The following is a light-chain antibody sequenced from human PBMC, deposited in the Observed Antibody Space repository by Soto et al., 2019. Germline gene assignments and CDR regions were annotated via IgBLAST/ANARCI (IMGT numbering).Light chain of an antibody. V-gene: IGLV2-8*01. Sequence: QSVLTQPPSASGSPGQSVTISCTGTCSDVGGYNFVSWYQQHPGKAPKLMIYEVDKRPSGVPDRFSGSKSGNTASLTVSGLQAEDEADYDCISYAVTTSYVFGTGTKVTVL. CDR1: CSDVGGYNF. J-gene: IGLJ1*01. CDR2: EVD. CDR3: ISYAVTTSYV.